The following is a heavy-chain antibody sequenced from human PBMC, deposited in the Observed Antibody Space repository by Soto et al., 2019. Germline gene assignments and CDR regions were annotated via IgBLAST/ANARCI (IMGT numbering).Heavy chain of an antibody. CDR2: IKGDGPNT. Sequence: EVELVESGGGLVQFGGSLRLYCPASGLTFSSYWMHWVRQVPGKGLVWVSRIKGDGPNTGYADSVKGRFTISRDNVKNTLYLKMTSLRVEDTAVYYCARGLTRYYGFDYWGQGTLVTVSS. J-gene: IGHJ4*02. D-gene: IGHD3-10*01. V-gene: IGHV3-74*01. CDR3: ARGLTRYYGFDY. CDR1: GLTFSSYW.